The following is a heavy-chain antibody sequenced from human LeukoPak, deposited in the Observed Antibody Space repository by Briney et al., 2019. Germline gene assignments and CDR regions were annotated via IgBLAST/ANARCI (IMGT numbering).Heavy chain of an antibody. Sequence: GGSLRLSCAASGFTYSSYWMNWVRQAPGKGLVWVSRIASDGSSTTYADSVKGRFSISRDNAKNTLYLQMNSLRVEDTAVYYCARGRPHGNDYWGQGTLVTVSS. J-gene: IGHJ4*02. CDR2: IASDGSST. CDR1: GFTYSSYW. D-gene: IGHD4-23*01. CDR3: ARGRPHGNDY. V-gene: IGHV3-74*01.